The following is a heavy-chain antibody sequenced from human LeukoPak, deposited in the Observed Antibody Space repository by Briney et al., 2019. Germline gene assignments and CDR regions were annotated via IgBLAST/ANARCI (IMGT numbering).Heavy chain of an antibody. CDR1: GFTFSTYW. D-gene: IGHD2-21*02. J-gene: IGHJ4*02. CDR3: ARTAFGVYSDY. V-gene: IGHV3-7*01. CDR2: IKQDGSEK. Sequence: GGSLRLSCAASGFTFSTYWMSWVRQAPGKGLQWVANIKQDGSEKYYVDSVKGRFTISRDNAKNSLYLQMNSLRAEDTAVYYCARTAFGVYSDYWGQGTLVTVSS.